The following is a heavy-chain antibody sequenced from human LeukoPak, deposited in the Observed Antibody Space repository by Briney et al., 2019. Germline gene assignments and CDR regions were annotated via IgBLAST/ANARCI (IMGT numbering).Heavy chain of an antibody. CDR1: GFTFSSYS. D-gene: IGHD5-24*01. J-gene: IGHJ4*02. CDR3: AREYGDGYNIFDY. V-gene: IGHV3-53*01. Sequence: PGGSLRLSCAASGFTFSSYSMNWVRQAPGKGLEWVSVIYSGGSTYYADSVKGRFTISRDNSKNTLYLQMNSLRAEDTAVYYCAREYGDGYNIFDYWGQGTLVTVSS. CDR2: IYSGGST.